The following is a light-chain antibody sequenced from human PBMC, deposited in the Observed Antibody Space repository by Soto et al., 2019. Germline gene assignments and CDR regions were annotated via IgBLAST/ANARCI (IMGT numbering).Light chain of an antibody. Sequence: EIVMTQSPATLSVSPGETATLSCRASQYVSNKVAWYQQKPGQAPSLLILGASTRATGVPARCSGSGSGTEFTLSISSLQSEDFAVYYCKQYKEWPPFTFGQGTRREIK. CDR3: KQYKEWPPFT. V-gene: IGKV3-15*01. CDR2: GAS. CDR1: QYVSNK. J-gene: IGKJ5*01.